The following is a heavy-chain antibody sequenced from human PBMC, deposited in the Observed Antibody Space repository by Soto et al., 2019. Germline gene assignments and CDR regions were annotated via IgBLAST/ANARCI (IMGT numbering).Heavy chain of an antibody. CDR3: GRVVGRLAARPGYMDV. V-gene: IGHV4-31*03. Sequence: SETLSLTCTVSGGSISSGGYYWSWIRHHPGKGLEWIGYIYYSGSTYYNPSLKSRVTISVDTSKNQFSLKLSSVTTADTAVYYCGRVVGRLAARPGYMDVWGKGTTVTVSS. CDR1: GGSISSGGYY. CDR2: IYYSGST. D-gene: IGHD6-6*01. J-gene: IGHJ6*03.